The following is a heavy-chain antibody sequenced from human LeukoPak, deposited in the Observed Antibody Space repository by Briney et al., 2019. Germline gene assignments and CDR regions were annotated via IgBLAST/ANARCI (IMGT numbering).Heavy chain of an antibody. D-gene: IGHD3-9*01. J-gene: IGHJ6*02. CDR2: INHSGST. CDR3: ASRYLDV. Sequence: SETLSLTCAVYGGSFSGYYWSWIRRPPGKGLEWIGEINHSGSTNYNPSLKSRVTISVDTSKNQFSLKLSSVTAADTAVYYCASRYLDVWGQGTTVTVSS. V-gene: IGHV4-34*01. CDR1: GGSFSGYY.